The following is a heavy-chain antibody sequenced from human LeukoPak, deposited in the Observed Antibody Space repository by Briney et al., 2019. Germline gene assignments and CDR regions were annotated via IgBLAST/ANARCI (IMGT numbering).Heavy chain of an antibody. J-gene: IGHJ3*02. CDR1: GFTFSSSA. CDR2: ISDSAYYT. D-gene: IGHD6-13*01. CDR3: VKCCSNSSLAFDI. V-gene: IGHV3-23*01. Sequence: PGGSLRLSCAASGFTFSSSAMSWVRQAPGKGLEWVSAISDSAYYTFYGDSVKGRFTISRDNSKNTLYLQLNTLTAEDTAVYYCVKCCSNSSLAFDICNQGTMVTVSS.